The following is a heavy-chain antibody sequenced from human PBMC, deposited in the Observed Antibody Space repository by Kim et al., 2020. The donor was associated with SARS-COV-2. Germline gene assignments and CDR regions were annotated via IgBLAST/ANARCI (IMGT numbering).Heavy chain of an antibody. CDR1: GFTFSSYA. V-gene: IGHV3-23*01. J-gene: IGHJ5*02. CDR3: ASAGPFNYYDSSGLLYNWFDP. Sequence: GGSLRLSCAASGFTFSSYAMSWVRQAPGKGLEWVSAISGSGGSTYYADSVKGRFTISRDNSKNTLYLQMNSLRAEDTAVYYCASAGPFNYYDSSGLLYNWFDPWGQGTLVTVSS. CDR2: ISGSGGST. D-gene: IGHD3-22*01.